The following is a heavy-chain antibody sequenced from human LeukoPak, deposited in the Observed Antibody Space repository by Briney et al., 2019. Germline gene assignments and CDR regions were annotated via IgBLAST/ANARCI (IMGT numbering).Heavy chain of an antibody. CDR2: ISSSDSTM. Sequence: GGSLRLSCAASGFTFSTYEMNWVRQAPGKGLEWVSYISSSDSTMFYADSVKGRFTISRDNANNFLYLQMNNVRAEDTAVYYCARGGGYCRGGNCCCHYFDYWGQGIPVTVSS. J-gene: IGHJ4*02. D-gene: IGHD2-15*01. CDR1: GFTFSTYE. V-gene: IGHV3-48*03. CDR3: ARGGGYCRGGNCCCHYFDY.